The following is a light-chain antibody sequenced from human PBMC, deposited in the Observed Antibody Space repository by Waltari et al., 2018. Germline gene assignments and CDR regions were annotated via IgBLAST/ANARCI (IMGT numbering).Light chain of an antibody. J-gene: IGLJ2*01. CDR1: SSHVGGYNY. CDR3: SSYISSSTLEL. CDR2: DVS. Sequence: QSALTQPASVSGSPGQSITISCTGTSSHVGGYNYVSWYQQHPGKAHKLMIYDVSKRPSGVSNRFSGSKSGNTASLTISGLQAEDEADYYCSSYISSSTLELFGGGTSLTVL. V-gene: IGLV2-14*03.